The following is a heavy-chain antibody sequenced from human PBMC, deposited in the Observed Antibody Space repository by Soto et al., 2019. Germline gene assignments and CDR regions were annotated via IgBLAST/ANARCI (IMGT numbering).Heavy chain of an antibody. D-gene: IGHD2-21*02. CDR2: IYSGGST. CDR3: ARVGAYCGGDCKNWFDP. V-gene: IGHV3-53*01. CDR1: GFTVSSNY. Sequence: HPGGSLRLSCAASGFTVSSNYMSWVRQAPGKGLEWVSVIYSGGSTYYADSVKGRFTISRDNSKNTLYLQMNSLRAEDTAVYYCARVGAYCGGDCKNWFDPWGQGTLVTVSS. J-gene: IGHJ5*02.